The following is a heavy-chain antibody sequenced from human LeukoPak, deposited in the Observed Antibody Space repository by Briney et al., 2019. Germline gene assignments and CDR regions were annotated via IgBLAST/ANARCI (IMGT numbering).Heavy chain of an antibody. Sequence: GGSLRLSCAASGFTFSSYAMHWVRQAPGKGLEYVSAISSNGGSTYYANSVKGRFTISRDNSKNTLYLQMGSLRAEDMAVYYCARALPPGYYDGSSVNNWFDPWGQGTLVTVSS. V-gene: IGHV3-64*01. D-gene: IGHD3-22*01. CDR1: GFTFSSYA. CDR2: ISSNGGST. CDR3: ARALPPGYYDGSSVNNWFDP. J-gene: IGHJ5*02.